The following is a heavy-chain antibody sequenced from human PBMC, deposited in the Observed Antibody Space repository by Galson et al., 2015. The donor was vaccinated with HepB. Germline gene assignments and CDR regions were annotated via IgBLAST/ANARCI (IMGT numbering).Heavy chain of an antibody. J-gene: IGHJ6*02. V-gene: IGHV3-15*01. CDR1: GFTFSNAW. CDR3: TTGSGYYYYYGMDV. Sequence: SLRLSCAASGFTFSNAWMSWVRQAPGKGLEWVGRIKSKTDGGTTDYAAPVKGRFTISRDDSKNTLYLQMNSLKTEDTAVYYCTTGSGYYYYYGMDVWGQGTTVTVSS. CDR2: IKSKTDGGTT.